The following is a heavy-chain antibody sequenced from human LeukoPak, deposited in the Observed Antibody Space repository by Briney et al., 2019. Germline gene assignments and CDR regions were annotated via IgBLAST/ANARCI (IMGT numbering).Heavy chain of an antibody. CDR1: GFTFSSYS. D-gene: IGHD3-10*01. J-gene: IGHJ6*04. CDR2: ISSSSSYI. Sequence: PGGSLRLSCAASGFTFSSYSMNWVRQAPGKGLEWVSSISSSSSYIYYADSVKGRFTISRDNARNSLYLQMNSLRAEDTAVYYCARGKANYGSGSDVWGKGTTVTVSS. CDR3: ARGKANYGSGSDV. V-gene: IGHV3-21*01.